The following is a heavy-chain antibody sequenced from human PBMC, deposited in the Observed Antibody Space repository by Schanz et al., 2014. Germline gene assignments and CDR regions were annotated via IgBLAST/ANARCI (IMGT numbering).Heavy chain of an antibody. CDR3: AGDRVRASSYFDY. V-gene: IGHV3-33*01. Sequence: QVQLVESGGGVVQPGRSLRLSCEASGFTFSKYSVHWVRQAPGNGLEWVAVIWDNGSNKYYADSVRGRFTISRDNSKNALYLQRISLRAEDTAFYYCAGDRVRASSYFDYWGQGTLVTVSS. CDR2: IWDNGSNK. J-gene: IGHJ4*02. D-gene: IGHD2-2*01. CDR1: GFTFSKYS.